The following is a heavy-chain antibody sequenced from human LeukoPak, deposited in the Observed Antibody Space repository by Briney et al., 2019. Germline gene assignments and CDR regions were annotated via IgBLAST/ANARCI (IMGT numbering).Heavy chain of an antibody. J-gene: IGHJ4*02. V-gene: IGHV3-13*05. CDR3: AGPADYDFWSGFLY. Sequence: PGGSLRLSCAASGFTFSSYDMHWVRQATGKGLEWVSAIGTAGDPYYPGSVKGRFTISRDNSKNTLYLQMNSLRAEDTAVYYCAGPADYDFWSGFLYWGQGTLVTVSS. CDR2: IGTAGDP. D-gene: IGHD3-3*01. CDR1: GFTFSSYD.